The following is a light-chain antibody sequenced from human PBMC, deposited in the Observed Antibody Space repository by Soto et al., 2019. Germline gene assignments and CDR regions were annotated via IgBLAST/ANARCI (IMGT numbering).Light chain of an antibody. CDR1: SSDVGGYDY. CDR3: SSYAGSNTDVV. Sequence: QSALTQPPSASGSPGQSVTISCTGTSSDVGGYDYVSWYQQHPGKAPKLMIYEVTNRASGVPDRFSGSKSGNTASLTVSGLQSEDEADYYCSSYAGSNTDVVFGGGTKLTVL. V-gene: IGLV2-8*01. CDR2: EVT. J-gene: IGLJ2*01.